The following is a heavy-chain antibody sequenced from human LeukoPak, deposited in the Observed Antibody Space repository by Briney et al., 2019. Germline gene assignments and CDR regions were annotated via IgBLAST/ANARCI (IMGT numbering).Heavy chain of an antibody. Sequence: PGGSLRLSCAASGFTFDSYSMNWVRRAPGKGLQWVSSISTGSNYIYYADSVKGRFTISRDNAKNSLYLQMNSLRADDTGVYYCARDRIYTNYYFDSWGLGTLVTVSS. CDR2: ISTGSNYI. CDR1: GFTFDSYS. J-gene: IGHJ4*02. D-gene: IGHD4-11*01. CDR3: ARDRIYTNYYFDS. V-gene: IGHV3-21*01.